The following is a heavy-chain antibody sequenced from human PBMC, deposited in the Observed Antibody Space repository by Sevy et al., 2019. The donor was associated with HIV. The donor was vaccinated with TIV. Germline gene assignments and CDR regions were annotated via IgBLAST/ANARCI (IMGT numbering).Heavy chain of an antibody. J-gene: IGHJ6*02. V-gene: IGHV1-24*01. CDR3: ATLDFWSDHPFYGTDV. CDR2: FDPEDGET. Sequence: ASVKVSCKVSGYTLSELPMHWVRQAPGKGLEWLGGFDPEDGETIYAQKFQGRVTMTEDTYTETAYMELSRLRSEDTAVYYCATLDFWSDHPFYGTDVWGQGTTVTVSS. CDR1: GYTLSELP. D-gene: IGHD3-3*01.